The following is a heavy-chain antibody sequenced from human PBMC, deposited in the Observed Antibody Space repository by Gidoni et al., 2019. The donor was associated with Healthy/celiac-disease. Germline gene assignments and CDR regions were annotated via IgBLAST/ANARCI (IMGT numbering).Heavy chain of an antibody. Sequence: EVQLVESGGGLVQPGGSLRLSCAASGFTFRSYSMNWVRQAPGKGLEWVSYISSSRSTIYYADSVKGRFTISRDNAKNSLYLQMNSLRDEDTAVYYCATSGYSSGSLNYYYGMDVWGQGTTVTVSS. CDR2: ISSSRSTI. J-gene: IGHJ6*02. CDR3: ATSGYSSGSLNYYYGMDV. CDR1: GFTFRSYS. D-gene: IGHD6-19*01. V-gene: IGHV3-48*02.